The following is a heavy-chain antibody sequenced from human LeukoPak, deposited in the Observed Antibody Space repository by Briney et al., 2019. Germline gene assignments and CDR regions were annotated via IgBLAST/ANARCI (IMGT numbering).Heavy chain of an antibody. D-gene: IGHD5-12*01. CDR3: ASRGRVANFDY. V-gene: IGHV4-38-2*02. Sequence: PSETLSPTCTVSGYSISSGYYWGWIRQPPGKGLEWIGSIFHSGFTYYNPSLKSRVTISVDTSKNQFSLKLSSVTAADTAVYYCASRGRVANFDYWGQGTLVTVSS. J-gene: IGHJ4*02. CDR2: IFHSGFT. CDR1: GYSISSGYY.